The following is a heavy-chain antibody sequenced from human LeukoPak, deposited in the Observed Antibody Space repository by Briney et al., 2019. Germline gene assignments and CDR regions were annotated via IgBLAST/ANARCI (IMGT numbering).Heavy chain of an antibody. J-gene: IGHJ2*01. CDR3: ARDVNLLFFDV. Sequence: GGSLRLSCAASGFTFSSYSMNWVRQAPGKGLEWVSSISSSSSYIYYADSVKGRFTISRDNAKNSLYLQMNSLRFDDTAMYYCARDVNLLFFDVWGRGTLVAVSS. D-gene: IGHD2/OR15-2a*01. CDR1: GFTFSSYS. V-gene: IGHV3-21*01. CDR2: ISSSSSYI.